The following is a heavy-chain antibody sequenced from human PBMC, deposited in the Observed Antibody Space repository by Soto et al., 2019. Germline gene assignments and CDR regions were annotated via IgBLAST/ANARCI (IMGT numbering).Heavy chain of an antibody. CDR1: TFGDYA. CDR3: ARGSGTPDYYYYYGMDV. CDR2: IYYSGST. D-gene: IGHD1-1*01. Sequence: TFGDYAMSWFRQHPGKGLEWIGYIYYSGSTYYNPSLKSRVTISVDTSKNQFSLKLSSVTAADTAVYYCARGSGTPDYYYYYGMDVWGQGTTVTVSS. V-gene: IGHV4-31*02. J-gene: IGHJ6*02.